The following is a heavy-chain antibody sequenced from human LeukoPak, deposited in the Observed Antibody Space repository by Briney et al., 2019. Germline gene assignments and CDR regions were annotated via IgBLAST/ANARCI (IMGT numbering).Heavy chain of an antibody. J-gene: IGHJ4*02. CDR2: ISSSGSTI. Sequence: GGSLRLSCAASGFTFSSYEMNWVRQAPGKGLEWVSYISSSGSTIYYADSVKGRFTISRDNAKNSLYLEMNSLRAEDTAVYYCARERIHCGGADCKSYFDNWGQGTLVTVSS. CDR1: GFTFSSYE. D-gene: IGHD2-21*01. V-gene: IGHV3-48*03. CDR3: ARERIHCGGADCKSYFDN.